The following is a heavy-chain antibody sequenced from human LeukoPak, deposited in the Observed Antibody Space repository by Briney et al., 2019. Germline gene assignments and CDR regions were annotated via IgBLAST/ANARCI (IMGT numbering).Heavy chain of an antibody. CDR1: GFTFSSYG. Sequence: GGSLRLSCAASGFTFSSYGMNWVRQAPGKGLEWVSYISSSSSTIYYADSVKGRFTISRDNAKNSLYLQMNSLRAEDTAVYYCARDPSSWYYYYMDVWGKGTTVTVSS. J-gene: IGHJ6*03. D-gene: IGHD6-13*01. CDR2: ISSSSSTI. CDR3: ARDPSSWYYYYMDV. V-gene: IGHV3-48*01.